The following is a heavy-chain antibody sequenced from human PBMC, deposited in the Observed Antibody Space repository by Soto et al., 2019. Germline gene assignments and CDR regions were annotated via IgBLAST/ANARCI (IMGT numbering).Heavy chain of an antibody. CDR3: VRAAGYSGNDYVYYYGMDV. D-gene: IGHD5-12*01. V-gene: IGHV3-33*01. CDR1: GFTFSSYG. J-gene: IGHJ6*02. Sequence: QVQLVESGGGVVQPGRSLRLSCAASGFTFSSYGMHWVRQAPGKGLEWVALVWYDGGNKYYADSVKGRFTISRDNSKDTRYRQMTSLRDEDTAVYYCVRAAGYSGNDYVYYYGMDVCGQGTKVNVS. CDR2: VWYDGGNK.